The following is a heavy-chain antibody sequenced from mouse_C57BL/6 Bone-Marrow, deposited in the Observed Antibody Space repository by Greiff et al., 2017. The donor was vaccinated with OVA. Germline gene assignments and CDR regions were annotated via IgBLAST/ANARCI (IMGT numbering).Heavy chain of an antibody. Sequence: EVQVVESGGGLVKPGGSLKLSCAASGFTFSSYAMSWVRQTPEKRLEWVATISDGGSYTYYPDNVKGRFTISRDNAKNNLYLQMSHLKSEDTAMYYCARDRYDGYFYAMDYWGQGTSVTVSS. CDR1: GFTFSSYA. V-gene: IGHV5-4*01. CDR2: ISDGGSYT. D-gene: IGHD2-3*01. CDR3: ARDRYDGYFYAMDY. J-gene: IGHJ4*01.